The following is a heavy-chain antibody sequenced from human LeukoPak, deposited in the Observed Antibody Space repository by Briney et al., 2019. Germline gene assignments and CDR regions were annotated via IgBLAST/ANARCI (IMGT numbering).Heavy chain of an antibody. CDR1: GGTFSSYA. Sequence: RASVKVSCKASGGTFSSYAISWVRQAPGQGLEWMGGIIPIFGTANYAQKFQGRATITADESTSTAYMELSSLRSEDTAVYYRARKEGHTIFGVPKGFDPWGQGTLVTVSS. CDR2: IIPIFGTA. CDR3: ARKEGHTIFGVPKGFDP. D-gene: IGHD3-3*01. J-gene: IGHJ5*02. V-gene: IGHV1-69*13.